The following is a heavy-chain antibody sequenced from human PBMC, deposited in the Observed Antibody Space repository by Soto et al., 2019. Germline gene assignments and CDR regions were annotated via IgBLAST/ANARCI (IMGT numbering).Heavy chain of an antibody. CDR3: ARAPKLGWFDP. V-gene: IGHV1-69*02. CDR2: IIPILGIA. J-gene: IGHJ5*02. CDR1: GDTFSSYT. D-gene: IGHD1-7*01. Sequence: GASVKVSCKASGDTFSSYTISWVRQAPGQGLEWMGRIIPILGIANYAQKFQGRFTITADKSTSTAYMELSSLRSEDTTVYYCARAPKLGWFDPWGQGTLVTVSS.